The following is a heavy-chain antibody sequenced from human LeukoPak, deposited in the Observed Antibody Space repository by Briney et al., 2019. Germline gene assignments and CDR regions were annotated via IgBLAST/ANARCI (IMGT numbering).Heavy chain of an antibody. J-gene: IGHJ5*02. CDR2: INAGNGNT. D-gene: IGHD6-13*01. CDR1: GYTFTGYY. V-gene: IGHV1-3*01. Sequence: ASVKVSCKASGYTFTGYYMHWVRQAPGQRLEWMGWINAGNGNTKYSQKFQGRVTITRDTSASTAYMELSSLRSEDTAVYYCARGGSSSWFDPWGQGTLVTVSS. CDR3: ARGGSSSWFDP.